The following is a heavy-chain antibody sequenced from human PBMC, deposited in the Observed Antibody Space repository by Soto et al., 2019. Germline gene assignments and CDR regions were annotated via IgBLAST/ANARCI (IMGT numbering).Heavy chain of an antibody. V-gene: IGHV4-59*01. J-gene: IGHJ6*02. CDR1: GGSISSYY. Sequence: PSETLSLTCTVSGGSISSYYWSWIRQPPGKGLEWIGYIYYSGSTNYNPSLKSRVTISVDTSKNQFSLKLSSVTAADTAVYYCARDRYPTYYYYGMDVWGQGTTVTVSS. CDR2: IYYSGST. CDR3: ARDRYPTYYYYGMDV. D-gene: IGHD1-20*01.